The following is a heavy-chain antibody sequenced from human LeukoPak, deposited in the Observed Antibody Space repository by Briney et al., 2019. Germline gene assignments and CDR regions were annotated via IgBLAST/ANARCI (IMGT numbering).Heavy chain of an antibody. Sequence: GGSLRLSCAASGFTFNSYGMTWVRQAPGKGLEWVSVISGSGAATYYADSVKGRFTISRDSSKNTLYLQLNNLNAEDTAFYYCTKHHLAWELIGASFDYWGQGTLVTVSS. CDR2: ISGSGAAT. CDR3: TKHHLAWELIGASFDY. V-gene: IGHV3-23*01. J-gene: IGHJ4*02. D-gene: IGHD1-26*01. CDR1: GFTFNSYG.